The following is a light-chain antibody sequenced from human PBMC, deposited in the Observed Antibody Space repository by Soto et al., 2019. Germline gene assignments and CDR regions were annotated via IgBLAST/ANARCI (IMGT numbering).Light chain of an antibody. CDR3: QQYNNWPPSIT. CDR2: GAS. CDR1: QSVSSN. V-gene: IGKV3-15*01. Sequence: EIVMTQSPATLSVSPGDRATLSCRASQSVSSNLAWYQQKPGQAPRLLIFGASTRATVIPARFSGSGSGTEFTLTICSLQSEDFAVYYCQQYNNWPPSITFGQGTRLEIK. J-gene: IGKJ5*01.